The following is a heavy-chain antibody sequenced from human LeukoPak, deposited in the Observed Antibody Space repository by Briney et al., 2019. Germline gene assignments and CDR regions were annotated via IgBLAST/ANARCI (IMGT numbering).Heavy chain of an antibody. V-gene: IGHV3-20*01. CDR3: ARVSLGEDYSGNSKQAFSPSWYIDL. J-gene: IGHJ2*01. Sequence: GGSQRLSCAASGFTFAVYGMSWVRHAAGKGLEWVSGINWSGGSPCNPDAVKGRFTISRDNSKNSLNMQMNSLRVEDTALYHCARVSLGEDYSGNSKQAFSPSWYIDLWGRGTLVTVSS. CDR1: GFTFAVYG. CDR2: INWSGGSP. D-gene: IGHD4-23*01.